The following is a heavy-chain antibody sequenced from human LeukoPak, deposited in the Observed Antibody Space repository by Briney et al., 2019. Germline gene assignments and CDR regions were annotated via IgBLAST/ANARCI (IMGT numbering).Heavy chain of an antibody. CDR1: GGTFSSFT. Sequence: ASVKVSCKASGGTFSSFTINWVRQAPGQGLEWMGWINTNTGNPTYAQGFTGRFVFSLDTSVSTAYLQISSLKAEDTAVYYCARGLRITAADYWGQGTLVTVSS. D-gene: IGHD6-13*01. V-gene: IGHV7-4-1*02. CDR3: ARGLRITAADY. CDR2: INTNTGNP. J-gene: IGHJ4*02.